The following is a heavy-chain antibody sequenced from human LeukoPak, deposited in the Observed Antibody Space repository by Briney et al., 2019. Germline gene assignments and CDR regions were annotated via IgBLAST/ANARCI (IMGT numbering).Heavy chain of an antibody. CDR3: ARRSPKDSSGYYYSDY. CDR2: INHSGST. J-gene: IGHJ4*02. CDR1: GGSFSGYY. V-gene: IGHV4-34*01. D-gene: IGHD3-22*01. Sequence: SSETLSLTCAVYGGSFSGYYWSWIRQPPGKGLEWIGEINHSGSTNYNPSLKSRVTISVDTSKNQFSLKLSSVTAADTAVYYCARRSPKDSSGYYYSDYWGQGTLVTVSS.